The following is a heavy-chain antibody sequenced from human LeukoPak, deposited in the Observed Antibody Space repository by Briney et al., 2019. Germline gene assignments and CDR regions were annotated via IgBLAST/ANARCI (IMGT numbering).Heavy chain of an antibody. CDR2: INHIGST. J-gene: IGHJ4*02. CDR3: ARDRVAYSTSPMDY. D-gene: IGHD6-6*01. V-gene: IGHV4-34*01. CDR1: GGSFSGYY. Sequence: SETLSLTCAVSGGSFSGYYWSWIRQPPGKGLEWIGEINHIGSTNYNPSLQSRVNISVDTSKNQFSLRLSSVTAADTAVYYCARDRVAYSTSPMDYWGQGTQVTVSS.